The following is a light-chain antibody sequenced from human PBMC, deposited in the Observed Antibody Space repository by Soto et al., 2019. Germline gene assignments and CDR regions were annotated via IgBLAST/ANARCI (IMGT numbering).Light chain of an antibody. CDR3: QQRYNWPLT. CDR1: QSVSSS. Sequence: EIVLTQSPATLSLSPEVRATLSCRASQSVSSSLAWYQQKPGQAPRLLISDASNRATGIPVRFSGSGSGTDFTLTISSLEPEDFAVYYCQQRYNWPLTFGGGTKV. V-gene: IGKV3-11*01. J-gene: IGKJ4*01. CDR2: DAS.